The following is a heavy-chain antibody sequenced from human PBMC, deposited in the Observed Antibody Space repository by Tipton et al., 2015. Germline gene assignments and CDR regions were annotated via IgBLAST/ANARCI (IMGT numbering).Heavy chain of an antibody. CDR3: ARTFSSSWWEYYYGMDV. CDR1: GFTFSSYG. D-gene: IGHD6-13*01. Sequence: QLVQSGGGVVQPGRSLRLSCAASGFTFSSYGMHWVRQAPGKGLEWVAVIWYDGSNKYYADSVKGRFTISRDNSKNTLYLQMNSLRAEDTAVYYCARTFSSSWWEYYYGMDVWGQGTTVSVSS. V-gene: IGHV3-33*01. CDR2: IWYDGSNK. J-gene: IGHJ6*02.